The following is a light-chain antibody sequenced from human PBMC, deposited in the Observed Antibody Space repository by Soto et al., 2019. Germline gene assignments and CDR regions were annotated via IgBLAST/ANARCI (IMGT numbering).Light chain of an antibody. CDR3: QAWDSTGYV. Sequence: SYELTQPPSVSVSPGQTASITCSGEKLGDKYARWYQQKPGQSPVLVIYQDNKRPSGIPERFSGSISGNTATLTISGTQAMDEADYYCQAWDSTGYVFGTGTKVTVL. CDR1: KLGDKY. CDR2: QDN. J-gene: IGLJ1*01. V-gene: IGLV3-1*01.